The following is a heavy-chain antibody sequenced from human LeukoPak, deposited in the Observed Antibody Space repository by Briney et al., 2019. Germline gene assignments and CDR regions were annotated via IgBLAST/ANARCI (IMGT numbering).Heavy chain of an antibody. CDR1: GFTVKNNY. J-gene: IGHJ3*02. CDR3: AKDLKLRAHSYYYDSSGYGPFDI. V-gene: IGHV3-53*01. D-gene: IGHD3-22*01. CDR2: IHGGGDT. Sequence: GGSLRLSCAASGFTVKNNYISWIRQAPGKGLECVAVIHGGGDTHYADSVKGRFTISRDNSKNTLYLQMNSLRAEDAAVYYCAKDLKLRAHSYYYDSSGYGPFDIWGQGTMVTVSS.